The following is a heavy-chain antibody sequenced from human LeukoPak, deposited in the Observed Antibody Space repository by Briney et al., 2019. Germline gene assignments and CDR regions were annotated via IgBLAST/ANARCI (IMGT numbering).Heavy chain of an antibody. Sequence: PSETLCLTCAVYGGSFSGYYWSWIRQPPGKGLGWIGEINHRGSTNYNPSLKSRVTISVDTSKNQFSLKLSSVTAADTAVYYCARGSRSTYYYGSGSPQGYYYGMNVWGKGTTVTVSS. CDR1: GGSFSGYY. CDR2: INHRGST. J-gene: IGHJ6*04. CDR3: ARGSRSTYYYGSGSPQGYYYGMNV. V-gene: IGHV4-34*01. D-gene: IGHD3-10*01.